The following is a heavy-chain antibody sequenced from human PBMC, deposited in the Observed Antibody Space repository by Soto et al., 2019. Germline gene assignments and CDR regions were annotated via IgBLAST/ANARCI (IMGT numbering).Heavy chain of an antibody. CDR3: VRDPRYCRGDNCYSAGEHHYYYYLDV. Sequence: QVQLVESGGGLVKPGGSLRLSCAGSGFIFSDYYMSWIRQAPGKGLEWVSYISSGGSPIYYTDSVKGRFTISRDNAENSLYLQMNSLRAEDTAVYYCVRDPRYCRGDNCYSAGEHHYYYYLDVRGRGTPVTVSS. J-gene: IGHJ6*03. CDR1: GFIFSDYY. D-gene: IGHD2-15*01. CDR2: ISSGGSPI. V-gene: IGHV3-11*01.